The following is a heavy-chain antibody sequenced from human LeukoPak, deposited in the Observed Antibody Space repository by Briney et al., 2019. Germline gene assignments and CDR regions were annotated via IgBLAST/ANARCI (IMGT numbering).Heavy chain of an antibody. CDR1: GFTFDDYA. V-gene: IGHV3-9*01. Sequence: GRSLRLSCAASGFTFDDYAMHWVRQAPGEGLEWVSGISWNSGSIGYADSVKGRFTISRDNAKNSLYLQLNSLRAEDTALYYCAKAYDILTGYYFDYFDYWGQGTLVTVSS. D-gene: IGHD3-9*01. CDR2: ISWNSGSI. CDR3: AKAYDILTGYYFDYFDY. J-gene: IGHJ4*02.